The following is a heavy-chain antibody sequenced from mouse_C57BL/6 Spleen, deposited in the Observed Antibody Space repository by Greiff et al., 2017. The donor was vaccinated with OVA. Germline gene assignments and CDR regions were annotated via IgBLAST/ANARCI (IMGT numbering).Heavy chain of an antibody. CDR3: ARRQVDYDYSYYYAMDD. J-gene: IGHJ4*01. D-gene: IGHD2-4*01. V-gene: IGHV1-82*01. Sequence: VQLQQSGPELVKPGASVKISCKASGYAFSSSWMNWVKQRPGKGLEWIGRIYPGDGDTNYNGKFKGKATLTADKSSSTAYMQLSSLTSEDSAVYFCARRQVDYDYSYYYAMDDWGQGTSVTVSS. CDR2: IYPGDGDT. CDR1: GYAFSSSW.